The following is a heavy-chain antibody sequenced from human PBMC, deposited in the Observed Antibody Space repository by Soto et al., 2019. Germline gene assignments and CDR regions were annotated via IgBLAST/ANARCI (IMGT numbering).Heavy chain of an antibody. V-gene: IGHV3-30*03. CDR2: ISYDSTKT. J-gene: IGHJ6*02. D-gene: IGHD1-26*01. CDR3: ARTRSAWSDFHYLSLGV. Sequence: QVQLVESGGGVVQPGRSLRLSCAASGFTFNSYGMHWVRQGPGNGLEWVAFISYDSTKTYYADSVKGRFTISRDNSNSALYVQMNSLTGEPTAVYYCARTRSAWSDFHYLSLGVWGQGTTVTVSS. CDR1: GFTFNSYG.